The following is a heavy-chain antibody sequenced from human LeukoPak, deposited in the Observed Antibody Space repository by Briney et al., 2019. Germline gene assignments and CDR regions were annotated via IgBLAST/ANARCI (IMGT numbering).Heavy chain of an antibody. D-gene: IGHD2-15*01. CDR1: GFSFENCV. V-gene: IGHV3-66*04. J-gene: IGHJ4*02. CDR2: IYSGGST. Sequence: PGGSLRLSCVASGFSFENCVMSWVRQAPGKGLEWVSVIYSGGSTYYADSVKGRFTISRDNSKNTLYLQMNSLRAEDTAVYYCARHCSGGSCYSDPPDYWGQGTLVTVSS. CDR3: ARHCSGGSCYSDPPDY.